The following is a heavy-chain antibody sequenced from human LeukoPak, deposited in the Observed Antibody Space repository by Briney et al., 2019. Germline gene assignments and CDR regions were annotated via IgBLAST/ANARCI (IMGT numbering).Heavy chain of an antibody. CDR1: GGTFSSYA. CDR2: IIPIFGTA. CDR3: ARDGIAAAGTRIWFDP. D-gene: IGHD6-13*01. V-gene: IGHV1-69*05. J-gene: IGHJ5*02. Sequence: SVKVSCKASGGTFSSYAISWVRQAPGQGLEWMGGIIPIFGTANYAQKFQGRVTITTDESTSTAYMELSSLRSEDTAVYYCARDGIAAAGTRIWFDPWGQGTLVTVSS.